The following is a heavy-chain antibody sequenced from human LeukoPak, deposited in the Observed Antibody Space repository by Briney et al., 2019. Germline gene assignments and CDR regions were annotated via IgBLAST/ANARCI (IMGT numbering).Heavy chain of an antibody. D-gene: IGHD2-15*01. CDR3: AKDHSGYFNYMDV. J-gene: IGHJ6*03. CDR2: INWNSGSI. V-gene: IGHV3-9*03. Sequence: PGGSLRLSCAASGFTFDDYAMHWVRQAPGKGLEWVSGINWNSGSIGYADSVKGRFSISRDNAKNSLYLQMNSLRAEDMALYYRAKDHSGYFNYMDVWGKGTTVTVSS. CDR1: GFTFDDYA.